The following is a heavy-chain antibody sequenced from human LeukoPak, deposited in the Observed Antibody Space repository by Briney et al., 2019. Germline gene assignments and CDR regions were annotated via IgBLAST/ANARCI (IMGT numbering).Heavy chain of an antibody. J-gene: IGHJ5*02. CDR3: ARPVYGYYANWFDP. Sequence: GGSLRLSCAASGFAFSSYWMHWVRQAPGKGLVWVSRINSDGSSTTYADSVQGRFTISRDNAKNTLYLQMNSLRADDTAVYYCARPVYGYYANWFDPWGQGTLVTVSS. CDR2: INSDGSST. CDR1: GFAFSSYW. V-gene: IGHV3-74*01. D-gene: IGHD4-17*01.